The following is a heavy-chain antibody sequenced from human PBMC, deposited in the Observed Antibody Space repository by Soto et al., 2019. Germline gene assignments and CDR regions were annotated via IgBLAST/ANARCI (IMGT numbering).Heavy chain of an antibody. CDR1: GGSFSGYY. CDR2: INHSGSA. J-gene: IGHJ6*03. Sequence: SETLSLTCAVYGGSFSGYYWSWIRQPPGKGLEWIGEINHSGSANYNPSLKSRVTLSVDTSKNQFSLKLSSVTAADTAVYYCARSGIAVAANYYYMDVWGKGTTVTVSS. D-gene: IGHD6-19*01. V-gene: IGHV4-34*01. CDR3: ARSGIAVAANYYYMDV.